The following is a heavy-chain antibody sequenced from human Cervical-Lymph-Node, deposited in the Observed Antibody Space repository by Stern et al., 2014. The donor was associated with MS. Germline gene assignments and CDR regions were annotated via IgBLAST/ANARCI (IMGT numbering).Heavy chain of an antibody. CDR2: IYYSGST. J-gene: IGHJ4*02. V-gene: IGHV4-59*01. CDR1: GGSISSYY. CDR3: ARGTVDGFDY. Sequence: QVQLVESGPGLVKPSETLSLTCTVSGGSISSYYWSWIRQPPGKGLEWIGYIYYSGSTNYNPSLKSRVTISVDTSKNQFSLKLSSVTAADTAVYYCARGTVDGFDYWGQGTLVTVSS. D-gene: IGHD4-23*01.